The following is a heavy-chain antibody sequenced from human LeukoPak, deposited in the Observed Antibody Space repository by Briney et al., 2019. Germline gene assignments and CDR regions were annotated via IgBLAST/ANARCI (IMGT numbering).Heavy chain of an antibody. CDR1: GFTFDDYA. J-gene: IGHJ6*02. CDR3: AKVPAAAGTLYYYYGMDV. V-gene: IGHV3-43*02. Sequence: GRPLRLSCVASGFTFDDYAMHWVRQAPGKGLEWVSLISGDGGSTYYADSVKGRFTISRDNSKNSLYLQMNSLRTEDTALYYCAKVPAAAGTLYYYYGMDVWGQGTTVTVSS. CDR2: ISGDGGST. D-gene: IGHD6-13*01.